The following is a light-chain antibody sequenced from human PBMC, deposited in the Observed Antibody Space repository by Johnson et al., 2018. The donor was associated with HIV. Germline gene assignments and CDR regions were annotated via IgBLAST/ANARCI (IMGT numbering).Light chain of an antibody. CDR2: DNN. CDR1: SSNIGSNF. V-gene: IGLV1-51*01. CDR3: ATWDDTLNGRYV. Sequence: QSVLTQPPSVSAAPGQKVTIPCSGSSSNIGSNFVSWYQQLPGKAPKLLIYDNNKRPLGIPDRFSGSKSGTSATLGITGLQTGDEADYYCATWDDTLNGRYVFGTGTKVTVL. J-gene: IGLJ1*01.